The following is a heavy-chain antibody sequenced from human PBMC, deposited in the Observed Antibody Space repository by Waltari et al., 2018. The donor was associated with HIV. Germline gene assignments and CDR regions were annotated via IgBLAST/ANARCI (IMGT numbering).Heavy chain of an antibody. D-gene: IGHD3-10*02. CDR2: INRDGNTT. CDR3: ASRSNVRGKGNGMDV. CDR1: GFTFSGYW. J-gene: IGHJ6*02. Sequence: EVQLVESGGGLVQPGGSLRLSCVASGFTFSGYWMPWVRQAPGRGLVGVSHINRDGNTTNYADSVKGRFAISRDNAKNTLYLQMNSLRPEDTAVDYCASRSNVRGKGNGMDVWGQGTTVTVSS. V-gene: IGHV3-74*01.